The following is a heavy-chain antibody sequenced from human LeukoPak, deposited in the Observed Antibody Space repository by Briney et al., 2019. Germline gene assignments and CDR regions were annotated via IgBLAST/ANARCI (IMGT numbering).Heavy chain of an antibody. J-gene: IGHJ3*02. CDR3: ARRGLVAAFDI. CDR2: VNGDGNIT. V-gene: IGHV3-74*01. Sequence: GGSLRLSCAASGFTFSSFWMHWVRQAPGKGLVWLSRVNGDGNITTYADSVRGRFTISRDNAKSTLYLQMNSLRAEDTAVYYCARRGLVAAFDIWGQGTMVSVTS. CDR1: GFTFSSFW.